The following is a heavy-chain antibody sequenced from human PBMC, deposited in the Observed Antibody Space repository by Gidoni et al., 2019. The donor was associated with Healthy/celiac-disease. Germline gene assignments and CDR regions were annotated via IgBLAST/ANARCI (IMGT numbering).Heavy chain of an antibody. V-gene: IGHV3-23*01. J-gene: IGHJ6*02. Sequence: EVQLLESGGGLVQPGASLRLSCAASGFTFVTSALAWVRQAPGKGLEWVSAISGSGGSTYYADSVKGRFTISRDNSKNTLYLQMNSLRAEDTAVYYCAKDIQRGFVVVTAFYGMDVWGQGTTVTVSS. CDR1: GFTFVTSA. D-gene: IGHD2-21*02. CDR2: ISGSGGST. CDR3: AKDIQRGFVVVTAFYGMDV.